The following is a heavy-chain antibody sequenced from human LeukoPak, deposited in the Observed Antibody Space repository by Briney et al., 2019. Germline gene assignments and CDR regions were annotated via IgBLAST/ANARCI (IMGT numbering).Heavy chain of an antibody. V-gene: IGHV3-48*04. CDR1: GFTFSSYS. J-gene: IGHJ4*02. Sequence: GGSLRLSCAASGFTFSSYSMNWVRQAPGKGLEWVSYISSSSSTIYYADSVKGRFTISRDNAKNSLYLQMNSLRAEDTAVYYCARDGSGYSSSWYYFDYWGQGTLVTVSS. CDR2: ISSSSSTI. CDR3: ARDGSGYSSSWYYFDY. D-gene: IGHD6-13*01.